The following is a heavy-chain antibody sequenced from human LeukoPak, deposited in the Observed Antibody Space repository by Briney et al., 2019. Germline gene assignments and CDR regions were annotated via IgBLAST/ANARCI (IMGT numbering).Heavy chain of an antibody. J-gene: IGHJ3*02. CDR3: AHSGTVTTPHDAFDI. D-gene: IGHD4-17*01. V-gene: IGHV2-5*01. Sequence: SGPTLVKPTQPLTLTCTFSGFSLSTSGVGVGWVRQPPVKALEWLAFIYWNDDKRYSPSLKSRLTITKDTSKNQVVLTMTNMDPVDTATYYCAHSGTVTTPHDAFDIWGQGTMVTVFS. CDR2: IYWNDDK. CDR1: GFSLSTSGVG.